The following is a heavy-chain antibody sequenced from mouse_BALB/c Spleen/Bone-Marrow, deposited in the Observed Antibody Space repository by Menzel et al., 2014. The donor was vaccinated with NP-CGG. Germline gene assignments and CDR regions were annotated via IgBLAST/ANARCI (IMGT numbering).Heavy chain of an antibody. Sequence: VKLLESGAELVKPGASVKLSCKASGYTFTSYYMYWVKQRPGQGLEWIGEINPSDGGTNFNEKFKSKATLTVDKSSSTAYMQLSSLTSEGSAVYYCTRGRRDAMDYWGQGTSVTVSS. CDR2: INPSDGGT. CDR3: TRGRRDAMDY. V-gene: IGHV1S16*01. CDR1: GYTFTSYY. J-gene: IGHJ4*01.